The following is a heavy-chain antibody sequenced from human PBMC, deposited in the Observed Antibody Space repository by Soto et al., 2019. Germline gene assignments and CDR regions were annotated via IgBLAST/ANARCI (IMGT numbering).Heavy chain of an antibody. D-gene: IGHD3-3*01. CDR3: EKKLAWSHDYYYLDV. Sequence: EVQLLESGGGLVQPGGSLRLSCAASGFTFSNYGMTWVRQAPGKGLEWVSAISGGGGDTYDAYSVKGRFTIPGDNSKNTLDLQMNSRRADDTAVYYCEKKLAWSHDYYYLDVWGKGTTVTVSS. CDR1: GFTFSNYG. CDR2: ISGGGGDT. J-gene: IGHJ6*03. V-gene: IGHV3-23*01.